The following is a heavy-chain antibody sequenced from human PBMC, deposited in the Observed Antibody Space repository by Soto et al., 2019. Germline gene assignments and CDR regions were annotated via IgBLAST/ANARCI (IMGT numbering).Heavy chain of an antibody. CDR3: EKRPLAALHTGY. CDR2: ISGSGDNT. CDR1: GFTFSNYA. V-gene: IGHV3-23*01. J-gene: IGHJ2*01. D-gene: IGHD6-6*01. Sequence: EVQLLESGGGLVQPGGSLRLSCAASGFTFSNYAMTWVRQAPGKGLEWVSTISGSGDNTYYADSVRGRFTISRDNSKNTLSLQMNILRADDTAVYYCEKRPLAALHTGYWGRVTMVTVSS.